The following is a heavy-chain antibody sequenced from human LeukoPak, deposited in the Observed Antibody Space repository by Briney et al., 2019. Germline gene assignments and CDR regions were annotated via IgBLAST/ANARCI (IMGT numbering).Heavy chain of an antibody. Sequence: GGSLRLSCAASGFTFNNYYMHWVRQAPGKGPEWVAVISYDGSYKYYGDSVKGRFTISRDNSKNTLYLQMNSLRAEDTAVYYCAKPYPLDSTPTTWFDPWGQGTLVTVSS. CDR3: AKPYPLDSTPTTWFDP. CDR2: ISYDGSYK. CDR1: GFTFNNYY. J-gene: IGHJ5*02. V-gene: IGHV3-30*18. D-gene: IGHD2/OR15-2a*01.